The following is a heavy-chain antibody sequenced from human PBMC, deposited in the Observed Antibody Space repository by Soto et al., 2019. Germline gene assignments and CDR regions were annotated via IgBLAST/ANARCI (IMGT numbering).Heavy chain of an antibody. V-gene: IGHV4-34*01. CDR3: ARVGIVAKADAFDS. CDR2: INHSGST. D-gene: IGHD5-12*01. J-gene: IGHJ3*02. CDR1: GGSFSGYY. Sequence: QVQLQQWGAGLLKPSETLSLTCAVYGGSFSGYYWCWIRQPPGKRLEWIGEINHSGSTNYNPSLKRRVTISVDTSKNQFSLKLRSVTAADTAVYYCARVGIVAKADAFDSWGQGTMVTVSS.